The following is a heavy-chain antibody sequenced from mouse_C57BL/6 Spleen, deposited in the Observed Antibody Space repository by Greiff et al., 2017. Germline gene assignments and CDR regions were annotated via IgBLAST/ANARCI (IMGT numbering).Heavy chain of an antibody. CDR2: IWSGGST. CDR3: AGHYDYPFDY. V-gene: IGHV2-2*01. Sequence: VQLQQSGPGLVQPSQSLSITCTVSGFSLTSYGVHWVRQSPGKGLEWLGVIWSGGSTDYNAAFISRLSISKDNSKSQVFFKMNSLQADDTAIYYCAGHYDYPFDYWGQGTTLTVSS. J-gene: IGHJ2*01. CDR1: GFSLTSYG. D-gene: IGHD2-4*01.